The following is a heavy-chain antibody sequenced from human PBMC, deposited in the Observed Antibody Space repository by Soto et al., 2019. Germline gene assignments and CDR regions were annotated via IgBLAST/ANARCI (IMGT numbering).Heavy chain of an antibody. J-gene: IGHJ4*02. CDR3: AGNTDRERQLTFHY. D-gene: IGHD6-13*01. V-gene: IGHV3-30-3*01. CDR1: GFSFSSYA. CDR2: ISYDGSNK. Sequence: QVQLVESGGGVVQPGRSLRLSCAASGFSFSSYAMHWVRQAPGKGLEWVAVISYDGSNKYYADSVKGRFTISRDNSKNTPYLQMNSLRHEDTAVYYCAGNTDRERQLTFHYWVQGTLVTVSS.